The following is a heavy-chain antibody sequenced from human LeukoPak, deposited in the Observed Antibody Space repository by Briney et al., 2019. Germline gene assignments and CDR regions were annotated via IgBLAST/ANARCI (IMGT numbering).Heavy chain of an antibody. D-gene: IGHD5-12*01. J-gene: IGHJ4*02. CDR3: ARGESGLFFDY. CDR2: IYSDGSNT. V-gene: IGHV3-74*01. CDR1: GFTFSNYW. Sequence: PGGSLRLSCAASGFTFSNYWMHWVRQAPGKGLEWVSRIYSDGSNTVYAEPVKGRFTLSRDNAKNSLYLQMNSLRAEDTAVYYCARGESGLFFDYWGQGTLVTVSS.